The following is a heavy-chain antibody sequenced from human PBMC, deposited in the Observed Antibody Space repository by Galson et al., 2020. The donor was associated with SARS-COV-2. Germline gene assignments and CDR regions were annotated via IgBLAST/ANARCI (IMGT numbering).Heavy chain of an antibody. CDR3: AKAGEGGYTYGLTTFDY. Sequence: GESLKISCAASGFTFSTYAMSWVRQAPGKGLEWVSGISDSGGSTYYADSVKGRFTISRDNPKNTLYLQMNSLRDEDTAVYYCAKAGEGGYTYGLTTFDYWGQGTLVTVSS. V-gene: IGHV3-23*01. CDR2: ISDSGGST. J-gene: IGHJ4*02. CDR1: GFTFSTYA. D-gene: IGHD5-18*01.